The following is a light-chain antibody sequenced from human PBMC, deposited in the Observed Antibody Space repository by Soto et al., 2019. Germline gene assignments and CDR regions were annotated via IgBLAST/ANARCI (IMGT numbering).Light chain of an antibody. CDR3: CAYAGNTIFYV. J-gene: IGLJ1*01. V-gene: IGLV2-23*02. CDR2: EVT. CDR1: SSDVGSYDL. Sequence: QSVLTQPASVSGSPGQSITISCTGTSSDVGSYDLVSWYQQYPGKAPKLLIFEVTKRPSGVSDRFSGSKSGNTASLTISGLLAEDEAVYYCCAYAGNTIFYVFGTGTKSPS.